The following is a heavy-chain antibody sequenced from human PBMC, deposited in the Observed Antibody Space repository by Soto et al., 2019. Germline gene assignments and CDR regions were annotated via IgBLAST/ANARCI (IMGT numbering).Heavy chain of an antibody. CDR3: ARDYYKYYDSSGYYRSPAY. D-gene: IGHD3-22*01. CDR1: GFTFSSYG. J-gene: IGHJ4*02. CDR2: IAYDGSTI. Sequence: GGSLRLSCAASGFTFSSYGMHWVRQAPGKGLEWVAVIAYDGSTIYYADSVKGRFTISRDNSRNTLFLQMNSLRAEDTAVYYCARDYYKYYDSSGYYRSPAYWGQGTLVTVSS. V-gene: IGHV3-30*05.